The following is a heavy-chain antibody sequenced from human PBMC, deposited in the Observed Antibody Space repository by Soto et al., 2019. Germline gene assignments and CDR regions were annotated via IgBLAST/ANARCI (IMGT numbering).Heavy chain of an antibody. Sequence: GGSLRLSCAASGFTVSSNYMSWVRQAPGKGLEWVSVIYSGGSTYYADSVKGRFTISRDNAKNSLYLQMNSLRAEDTAVYYCGRADSGYAHGYYYYGMDVWGQGTTVTVSS. V-gene: IGHV3-66*01. CDR2: IYSGGST. CDR3: GRADSGYAHGYYYYGMDV. CDR1: GFTVSSNY. J-gene: IGHJ6*02. D-gene: IGHD5-12*01.